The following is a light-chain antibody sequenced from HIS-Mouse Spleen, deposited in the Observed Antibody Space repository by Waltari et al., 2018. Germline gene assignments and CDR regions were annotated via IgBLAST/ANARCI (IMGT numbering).Light chain of an antibody. CDR3: YSTDSSGNHRV. CDR1: ALPNKY. V-gene: IGLV3-10*01. Sequence: SYELTQPPSASVSPGQTARITCSGDALPNKYAYWYQQKSGQAPVLVIYEDSKRPSGIPERFSGSSSGTMATLTISGAQVEDEADYYCYSTDSSGNHRVFGGGTKLTVL. J-gene: IGLJ2*01. CDR2: EDS.